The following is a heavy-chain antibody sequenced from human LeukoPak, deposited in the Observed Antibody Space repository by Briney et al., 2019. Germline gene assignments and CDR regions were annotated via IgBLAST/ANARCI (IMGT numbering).Heavy chain of an antibody. D-gene: IGHD2-21*02. V-gene: IGHV4-59*01. CDR1: GGSISSYC. Sequence: SETLSLTCTVSGGSISSYCWSWIRQPPGKGLEWIGYIYYSGSTNYNPSLKSRVTISVDTSKNQFSLKLSSVTAADTAVYYCARDTSGDCGGDCSFAFDIWGQGTMVTVSS. J-gene: IGHJ3*02. CDR3: ARDTSGDCGGDCSFAFDI. CDR2: IYYSGST.